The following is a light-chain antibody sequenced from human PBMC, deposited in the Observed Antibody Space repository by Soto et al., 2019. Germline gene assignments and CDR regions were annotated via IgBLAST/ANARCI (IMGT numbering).Light chain of an antibody. Sequence: EIVLTQSPGTLSLSPGERATLSCRASQSVSSSYLAWYQQKPGQAPRLLIYGASSRATGIPDRFSGSGSGTDFTLTISSLQPEDFGTYYCQQTYDSLVSFGGGTKVDIK. CDR1: QSVSSSY. CDR2: GAS. CDR3: QQTYDSLVS. V-gene: IGKV3-20*01. J-gene: IGKJ4*01.